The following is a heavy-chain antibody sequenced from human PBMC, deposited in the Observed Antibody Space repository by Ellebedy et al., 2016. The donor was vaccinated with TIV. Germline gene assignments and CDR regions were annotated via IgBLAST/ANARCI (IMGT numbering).Heavy chain of an antibody. CDR1: GFTFNIFD. CDR2: VSYAGDKK. J-gene: IGHJ4*02. Sequence: GESLKISCAASGFTFNIFDMHWVRQAPGKGLEWVAVVSYAGDKKYYADSVKGRFTISRDNSKNTVYLQMDSLGSEDTAVYYCASSRYHYYLGNTIFAYWGQGALVTVSS. V-gene: IGHV3-30*03. CDR3: ASSRYHYYLGNTIFAY. D-gene: IGHD3-10*01.